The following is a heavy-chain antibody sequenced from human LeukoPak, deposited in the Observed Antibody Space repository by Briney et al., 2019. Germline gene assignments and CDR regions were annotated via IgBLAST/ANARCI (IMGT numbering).Heavy chain of an antibody. CDR3: AKGGSGWYPGFDY. CDR2: IRYDGSNK. Sequence: PGGSLRLSCAASGFTFSSYGMHWVRQAPGKGLEWVAFIRYDGSNKYYADSVKGRFTISRDNSKNTLYLQMNSLRAEDTAVYYCAKGGSGWYPGFDYWGQGTLVTVSS. D-gene: IGHD6-19*01. V-gene: IGHV3-30*02. J-gene: IGHJ4*02. CDR1: GFTFSSYG.